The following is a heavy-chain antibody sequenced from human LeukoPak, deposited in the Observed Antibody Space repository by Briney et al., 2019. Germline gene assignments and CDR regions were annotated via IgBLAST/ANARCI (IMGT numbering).Heavy chain of an antibody. CDR3: ATHCSSTSCYGIHNWFDP. J-gene: IGHJ5*02. D-gene: IGHD2-2*01. CDR2: IYYSGST. Sequence: PSETLSLTCTVSGGSINSSSYYWGWIRQPPGKGLEWIGSIYYSGSTYYNPSLKSRVTISVDTSKNQFSLKLSSVTAADTAVYYCATHCSSTSCYGIHNWFDPWGQGTLVTVSS. CDR1: GGSINSSSYY. V-gene: IGHV4-39*01.